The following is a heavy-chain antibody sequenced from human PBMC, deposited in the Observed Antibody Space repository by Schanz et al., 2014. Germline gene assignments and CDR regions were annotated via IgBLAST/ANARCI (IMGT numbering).Heavy chain of an antibody. CDR3: ARGQRRTIGRPFGP. CDR2: MNPDSGNT. D-gene: IGHD6-25*01. CDR1: GYTFTSYD. Sequence: VQLVQSGAEVKRPGASVRVSYKASGYTFTSYDFNWVRQAPGQGLEWMGWMNPDSGNTGYAQKFQGRVTMTRNTSISTAYMELSSLASEDTAVYYCARGQRRTIGRPFGPWGQGTLVTVSS. J-gene: IGHJ5*02. V-gene: IGHV1-8*01.